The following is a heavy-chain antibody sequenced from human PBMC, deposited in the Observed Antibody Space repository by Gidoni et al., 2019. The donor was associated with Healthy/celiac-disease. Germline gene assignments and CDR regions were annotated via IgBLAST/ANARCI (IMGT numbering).Heavy chain of an antibody. CDR3: TRDSDVTVTTYTYYFDY. CDR1: GFTFGDYA. V-gene: IGHV3-49*03. Sequence: EVQLVESGGGLVQPGRSLRLSCTASGFTFGDYAMSWFRQAPGKGLEWVGFIRSKAYGGTTEYAASVKGRFTISRDDSKSIAYLQMNSLKTEDTAVYYCTRDSDVTVTTYTYYFDYWGQGTLVTVS. D-gene: IGHD4-17*01. J-gene: IGHJ4*02. CDR2: IRSKAYGGTT.